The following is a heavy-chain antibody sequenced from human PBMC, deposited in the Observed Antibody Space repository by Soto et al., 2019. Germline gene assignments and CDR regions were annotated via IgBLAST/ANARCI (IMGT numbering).Heavy chain of an antibody. CDR2: ISGTAVST. CDR3: VNWNDEDVD. Sequence: EVVLLESGGGLAQPGGSLRLFCVASGFTFSKYAMNWVRQAPGKGLEWVASISGTAVSTDYADSVKGRFTISRDNSKNTVSLQMDNLRVEDTATYYCVNWNDEDVDWGQGTLVAVSS. D-gene: IGHD1-1*01. V-gene: IGHV3-23*01. CDR1: GFTFSKYA. J-gene: IGHJ4*01.